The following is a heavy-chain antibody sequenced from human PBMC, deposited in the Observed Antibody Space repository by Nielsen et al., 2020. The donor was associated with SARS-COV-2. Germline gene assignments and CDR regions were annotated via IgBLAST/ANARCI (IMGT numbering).Heavy chain of an antibody. CDR1: GYSFTSYW. CDR3: ARHGGQPANFDP. J-gene: IGHJ5*02. Sequence: GESLKISCKGSGYSFTSYWISWVRQMPGKGLEWMGRIDPSDSYTNYSPSFQGHVTISADKSISTAYLQWSSLKASDTAMYYCARHGGQPANFDPWGQGTLVTVSS. CDR2: IDPSDSYT. D-gene: IGHD2-2*01. V-gene: IGHV5-10-1*01.